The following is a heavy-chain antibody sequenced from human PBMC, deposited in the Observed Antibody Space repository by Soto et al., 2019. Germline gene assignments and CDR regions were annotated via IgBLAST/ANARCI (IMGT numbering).Heavy chain of an antibody. J-gene: IGHJ6*03. CDR1: GFSFDEYA. V-gene: IGHV3-20*04. Sequence: EVRLVESGGGVVRPGGSLRLWCAASGFSFDEYAMSWVRQAPGQGLEWVSGISWGGSSTCYANSVKGRFTMSRDNAKKYLYLQMDSLRAEDTAVYYGARDAFSVSHHYYTFYVDVWGKVTPGTVAS. CDR3: ARDAFSVSHHYYTFYVDV. D-gene: IGHD3-10*01. CDR2: ISWGGSST.